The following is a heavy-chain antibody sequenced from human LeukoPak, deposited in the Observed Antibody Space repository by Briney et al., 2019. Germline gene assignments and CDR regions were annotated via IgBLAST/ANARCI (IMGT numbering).Heavy chain of an antibody. V-gene: IGHV1-2*02. CDR1: GYTFTSYY. CDR3: ARRATTRYCSSTSCYADWFDP. CDR2: INPNSGGT. J-gene: IGHJ5*02. Sequence: GASVKVSCKASGYTFTSYYMHWVRQAPGQGLEWMGWINPNSGGTNYAQKFQGRVTMTRDTSISTAYMELSRLRSDDTAVYYCARRATTRYCSSTSCYADWFDPWGQGTLVTVSS. D-gene: IGHD2-2*01.